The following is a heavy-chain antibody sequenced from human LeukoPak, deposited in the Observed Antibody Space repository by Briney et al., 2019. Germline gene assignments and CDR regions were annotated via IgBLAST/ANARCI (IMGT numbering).Heavy chain of an antibody. CDR1: GFTFSSYW. CDR2: INSDGSST. Sequence: GGSLRLSCAASGFTFSSYWMHWVRQAPGKGLVWVSRINSDGSSTSYADSVKGRFTISRDNAKNTLYLQMNSLRAEDTAVYYCASIPGPYSSSWYYYYMDVWGKGTTVTISS. CDR3: ASIPGPYSSSWYYYYMDV. V-gene: IGHV3-74*01. J-gene: IGHJ6*03. D-gene: IGHD6-13*01.